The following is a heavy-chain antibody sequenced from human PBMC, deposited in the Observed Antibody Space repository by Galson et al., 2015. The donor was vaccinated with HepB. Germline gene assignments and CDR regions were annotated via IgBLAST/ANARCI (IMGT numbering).Heavy chain of an antibody. D-gene: IGHD3-22*01. J-gene: IGHJ3*01. Sequence: SLRLSCAASGFTFSSYAMSWVRQAPGKGLAWVSGISGSGGSTYYADSVKGRLTISRDNSKHTLYLKMNSLRAEDTAVYYCAKDLDYYDSSTGDWGQGTMVTVSS. V-gene: IGHV3-23*01. CDR2: ISGSGGST. CDR3: AKDLDYYDSSTGD. CDR1: GFTFSSYA.